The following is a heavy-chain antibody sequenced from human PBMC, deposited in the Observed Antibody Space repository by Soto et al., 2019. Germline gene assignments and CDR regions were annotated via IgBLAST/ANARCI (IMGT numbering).Heavy chain of an antibody. D-gene: IGHD6-25*01. Sequence: QVQLQESGPGLVKPSETLSLTCTVSGGSLSSYYWTWLRQSPGKGLEWIGYVYFSGNTNYNPSLKSRVTISIDTSRNKFSLRLASVTAADTAFYYCGSVRPSGYVLSWGQGTLVTVSS. V-gene: IGHV4-59*01. CDR3: GSVRPSGYVLS. CDR2: VYFSGNT. J-gene: IGHJ5*02. CDR1: GGSLSSYY.